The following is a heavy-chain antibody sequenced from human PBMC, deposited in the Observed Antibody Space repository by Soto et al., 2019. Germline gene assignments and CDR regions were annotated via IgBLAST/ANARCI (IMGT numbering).Heavy chain of an antibody. CDR3: AKTRLYDNNDYHRDGFDV. Sequence: EEKLLESGGGLVQPGESLRLSCAASGFRFWTYSMSWVRQAPGKGLEWVSGISGDGSATSHADSLKGRFTVSRDNSKDTLFLQMNTLRVEDTAVYYCAKTRLYDNNDYHRDGFDVWGPGTAVTVS. CDR2: ISGDGSAT. CDR1: GFRFWTYS. V-gene: IGHV3-23*01. J-gene: IGHJ3*01. D-gene: IGHD5-12*01.